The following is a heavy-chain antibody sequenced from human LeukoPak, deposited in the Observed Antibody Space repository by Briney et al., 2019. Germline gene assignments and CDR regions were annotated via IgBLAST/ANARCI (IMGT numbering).Heavy chain of an antibody. CDR2: IFGGDGGT. CDR3: ARGALYYMDV. V-gene: IGHV3-23*01. Sequence: GGSLRLSCAASGFPISTNGMSWVRQAPGKGLEWVSGIFGGDGGTYYADSVKGRFIISRDNSKNTLYVQMNSLGAEDTAVYYCARGALYYMDVWGKGTTVTISS. CDR1: GFPISTNG. J-gene: IGHJ6*03.